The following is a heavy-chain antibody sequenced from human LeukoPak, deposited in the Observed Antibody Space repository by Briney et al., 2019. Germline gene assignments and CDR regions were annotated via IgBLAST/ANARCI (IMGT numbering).Heavy chain of an antibody. D-gene: IGHD3-10*01. CDR2: IKQDASEI. Sequence: GRSLRLSCAASGFTFSNYWMSWVRQAPGKGLEWVANIKQDASEIYYVGSVKGRFIISRDNAKNSLFLQMNSLRAEDTAVYYCARLLWSTASSGIDYWGQGTLVTVSS. CDR3: ARLLWSTASSGIDY. CDR1: GFTFSNYW. J-gene: IGHJ4*02. V-gene: IGHV3-7*03.